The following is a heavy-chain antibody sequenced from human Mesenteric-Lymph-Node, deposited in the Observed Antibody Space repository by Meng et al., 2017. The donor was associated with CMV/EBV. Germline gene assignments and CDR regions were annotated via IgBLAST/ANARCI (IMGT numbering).Heavy chain of an antibody. CDR3: ARWGYNVGFDN. V-gene: IGHV3-74*03. CDR1: GFTFSSHW. Sequence: SWEASGFTFSSHWMHWVRQASGKGLVWVSRINSDGSSTMYADSVKGRFTISRDNAKSTLFLQMNSLRVEDTAVYYCARWGYNVGFDNWGQGTLVTVSS. D-gene: IGHD1-14*01. J-gene: IGHJ4*02. CDR2: INSDGSST.